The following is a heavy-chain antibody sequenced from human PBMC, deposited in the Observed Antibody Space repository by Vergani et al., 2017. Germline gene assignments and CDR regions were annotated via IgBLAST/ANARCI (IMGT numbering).Heavy chain of an antibody. CDR3: AGTPGIAAAGTGWFDP. CDR2: IIPIFGTA. Sequence: QVQLVQSGAEVKKPGSSVKVSCKASRGTFSSYAISWVRQAPGQGLEWMGGIIPIFGTANYAQKFQGRVTITADESTSTAYMELSSLRSEDTAVYYCAGTPGIAAAGTGWFDPWGQGTLVTVSS. J-gene: IGHJ5*02. V-gene: IGHV1-69*01. D-gene: IGHD6-13*01. CDR1: RGTFSSYA.